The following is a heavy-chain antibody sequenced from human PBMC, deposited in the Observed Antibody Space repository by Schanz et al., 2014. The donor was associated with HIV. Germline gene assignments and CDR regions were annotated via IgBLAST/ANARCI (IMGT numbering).Heavy chain of an antibody. Sequence: QVQLVQSGAEVKKPGSSVKVSCKASGGTFSSYAFSWVRQAPGQGLEWMGGIIPVFGTTDYAQKFQGTVTITADESTSTAHMELSSLRSEDTAVYYCARAVRYCSGGSCYSDYFDYWGQETLVTVSS. J-gene: IGHJ4*02. CDR1: GGTFSSYA. V-gene: IGHV1-69*01. CDR2: IIPVFGTT. D-gene: IGHD2-15*01. CDR3: ARAVRYCSGGSCYSDYFDY.